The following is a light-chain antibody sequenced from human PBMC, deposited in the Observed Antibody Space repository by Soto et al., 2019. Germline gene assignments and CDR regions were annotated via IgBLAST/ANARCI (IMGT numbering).Light chain of an antibody. CDR2: AAS. CDR1: QSVSSNY. CDR3: QQYHNWPLT. V-gene: IGKV3-20*01. J-gene: IGKJ4*01. Sequence: EIGLTQSPGTLSLSPGERATLSCRASQSVSSNYLAWYQQKPGQAPRLLIYAASNRATGIPDRFSGSGSGTDFTLTISRLEPEDFAVYYCQQYHNWPLTFGGGTKVDIK.